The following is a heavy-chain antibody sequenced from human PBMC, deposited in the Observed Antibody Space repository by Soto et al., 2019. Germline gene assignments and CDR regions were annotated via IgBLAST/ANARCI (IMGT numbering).Heavy chain of an antibody. J-gene: IGHJ4*02. D-gene: IGHD4-17*01. Sequence: ASVKVSCKASGCTFTSYGISWVRQAPGQGLEWMGWISAYNGNTNYAQKLQGRVTMTTDTSTSTAYMELRSLRSDDTAVYYCARVRTTVTTVDYWGQGTLVTVSS. CDR1: GCTFTSYG. V-gene: IGHV1-18*01. CDR2: ISAYNGNT. CDR3: ARVRTTVTTVDY.